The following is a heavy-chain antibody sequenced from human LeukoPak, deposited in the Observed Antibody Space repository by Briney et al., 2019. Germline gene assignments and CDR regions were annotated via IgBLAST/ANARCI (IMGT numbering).Heavy chain of an antibody. J-gene: IGHJ4*02. Sequence: SGTLSLTCTVSGGSISSYYWSWIRQPPGKGLEWIGYIYYSGSTNCNPSLKSRVTISVDTSKNQFSLKLSSVTAADTAVYYCARGGGYSSSWRPYYFDYWGQGTLVTVSS. CDR2: IYYSGST. D-gene: IGHD6-13*01. CDR3: ARGGGYSSSWRPYYFDY. CDR1: GGSISSYY. V-gene: IGHV4-59*01.